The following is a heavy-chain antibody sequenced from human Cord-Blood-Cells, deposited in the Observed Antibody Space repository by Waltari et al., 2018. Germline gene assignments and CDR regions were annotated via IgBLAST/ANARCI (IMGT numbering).Heavy chain of an antibody. V-gene: IGHV4-34*01. D-gene: IGHD6-13*01. Sequence: QVQLQQWGAGLLKPSETLSLTCAVYGGSFSGYYWSWIRQPPGKGLEWIGEINHGGGTNYNPSLKGRVTISVDTSKNQFSLKLSSVTAADTAVYYCARGVAAAGSPYFDYWGQGTLVTVSS. CDR2: INHGGGT. J-gene: IGHJ4*02. CDR3: ARGVAAAGSPYFDY. CDR1: GGSFSGYY.